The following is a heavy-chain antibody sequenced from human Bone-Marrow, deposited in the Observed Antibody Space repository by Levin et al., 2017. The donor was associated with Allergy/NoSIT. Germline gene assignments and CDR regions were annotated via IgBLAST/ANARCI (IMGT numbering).Heavy chain of an antibody. J-gene: IGHJ4*02. D-gene: IGHD5-12*01. CDR2: ISSSGSTI. CDR3: AFIVATKRWGFDY. Sequence: GESLKISCAASGFTFSDYYMSWIRQAPGKGLEWVSYISSSGSTIYYADSVKGRFTISRDNAKNSLYLQMNSLRAEDTAVYYCAFIVATKRWGFDYWGQGTLVTVSS. CDR1: GFTFSDYY. V-gene: IGHV3-11*01.